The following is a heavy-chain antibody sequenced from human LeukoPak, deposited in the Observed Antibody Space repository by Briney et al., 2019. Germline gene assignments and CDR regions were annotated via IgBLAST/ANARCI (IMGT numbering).Heavy chain of an antibody. J-gene: IGHJ4*02. CDR2: IYYSGST. CDR1: GGSISSSSDY. Sequence: PSETLSLTCTVSGGSISSSSDYWGWIRQPPGKGLECIGSIYYSGSTYYNPSLKSRVTISVDTSKNQFSLKLSSVTAADTAVYYCARRGSSGWHTFDYWGQGTLVTVSS. V-gene: IGHV4-39*01. D-gene: IGHD6-19*01. CDR3: ARRGSSGWHTFDY.